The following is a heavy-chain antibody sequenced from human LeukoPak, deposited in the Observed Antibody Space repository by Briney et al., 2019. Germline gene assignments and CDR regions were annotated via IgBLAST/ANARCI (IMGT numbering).Heavy chain of an antibody. Sequence: GGSLRLSCAASGFTFNSYAMHWVRQAPGKGLEWVAVISYDGSNKYYADSVKGRFTISRDNSKNTLYLQMNSLRAEDTAVYYCARDPDGHVTGEGKDDYWGQGTLVTVSS. CDR1: GFTFNSYA. J-gene: IGHJ4*02. CDR2: ISYDGSNK. V-gene: IGHV3-30*14. D-gene: IGHD7-27*01. CDR3: ARDPDGHVTGEGKDDY.